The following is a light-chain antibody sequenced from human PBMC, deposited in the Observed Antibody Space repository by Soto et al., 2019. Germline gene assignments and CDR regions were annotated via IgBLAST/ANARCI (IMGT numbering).Light chain of an antibody. CDR2: DVS. V-gene: IGLV2-11*01. J-gene: IGLJ2*01. CDR1: SSDVGGYNS. CDR3: CSYAGSYTVV. Sequence: QSVLTQPRSVSGSPGQSVTISCTGTSSDVGGYNSVSWYQQHPGKAPKFMIYDVSKRPSGVPDRFSGSKSGNTASLTISGLQAEDEADYYCCSYAGSYTVVFGGGTKLTVL.